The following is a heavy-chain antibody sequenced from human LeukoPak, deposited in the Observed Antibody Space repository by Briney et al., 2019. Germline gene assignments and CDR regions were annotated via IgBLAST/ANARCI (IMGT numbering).Heavy chain of an antibody. Sequence: GGSLRLSCAASGFTFSSSGMHWVRQAPGKGLEWVAFIRYDGSNKYYADPVKGRFTISRDNSKNTVSLQMNSLRAEDTAVYYCAKRGYSSSWNFDSWGQGTLVTVSS. CDR3: AKRGYSSSWNFDS. V-gene: IGHV3-30*02. D-gene: IGHD6-13*01. CDR1: GFTFSSSG. J-gene: IGHJ4*02. CDR2: IRYDGSNK.